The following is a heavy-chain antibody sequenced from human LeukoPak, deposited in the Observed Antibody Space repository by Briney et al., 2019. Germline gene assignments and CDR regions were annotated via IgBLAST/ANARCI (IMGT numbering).Heavy chain of an antibody. CDR2: IGSSGSII. D-gene: IGHD6-13*01. CDR1: GFTFSDYY. J-gene: IGHJ3*02. Sequence: GGSLRLSCAASGFTFSDYYMNWIRQAPGKGLEWVSYIGSSGSIIYYADSVKGRFTISRDNAKNSLYLQMNSLRAEDTAVYYCASSRRSWSPDAFDIWGQGTMVTVSS. CDR3: ASSRRSWSPDAFDI. V-gene: IGHV3-11*04.